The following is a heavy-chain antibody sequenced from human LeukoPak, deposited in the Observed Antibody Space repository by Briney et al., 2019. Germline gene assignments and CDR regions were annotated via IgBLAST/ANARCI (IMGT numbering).Heavy chain of an antibody. V-gene: IGHV3-23*01. CDR2: ISGSGGST. CDR3: ARDWYCSSTSCPRYYYYYGMDV. J-gene: IGHJ6*02. CDR1: GFTFSSYA. D-gene: IGHD2-2*01. Sequence: GGSLRLSCAASGFTFSSYAMSWVRQTPGKGLEWVSAISGSGGSTYYADSVKGRFTISRDNSKNTLYLQMNSLRAEDTAVYYCARDWYCSSTSCPRYYYYYGMDVWGQGTTVTVSS.